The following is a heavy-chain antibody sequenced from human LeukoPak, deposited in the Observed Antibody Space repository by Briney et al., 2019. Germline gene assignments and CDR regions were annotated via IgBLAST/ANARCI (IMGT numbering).Heavy chain of an antibody. D-gene: IGHD3-22*01. V-gene: IGHV4-59*01. CDR2: IYYSGST. J-gene: IGHJ4*02. Sequence: SETLSLTCTVSGGSISSYYLSWIRQPPGKGLEWIGYIYYSGSTNYNPSLKSRVTISVDTSKNQFSLSLSSVTAAAPAVYYCASERAMIVADWGQGSLATVSS. CDR1: GGSISSYY. CDR3: ASERAMIVAD.